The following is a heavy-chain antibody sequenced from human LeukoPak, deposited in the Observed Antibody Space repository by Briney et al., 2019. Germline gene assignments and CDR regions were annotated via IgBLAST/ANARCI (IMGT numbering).Heavy chain of an antibody. CDR3: ARDFAVTTAYYYGMDV. CDR2: IYYSGST. V-gene: IGHV4-59*01. D-gene: IGHD4-17*01. J-gene: IGHJ6*02. Sequence: SETLSVTCTVSGGSISSYYWSWIRQPPGKGLEWIGYIYYSGSTTYNPSLKSRVTISVDTSKNQFSLKLTSVTAADTAVYYCARDFAVTTAYYYGMDVWGQGTTVTVSS. CDR1: GGSISSYY.